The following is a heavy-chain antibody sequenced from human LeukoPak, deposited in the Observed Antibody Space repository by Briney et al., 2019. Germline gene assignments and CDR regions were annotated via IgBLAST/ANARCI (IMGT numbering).Heavy chain of an antibody. J-gene: IGHJ4*02. Sequence: TSETLSLTCAVYGGSFSGYYWSWIRQPPGKGLEWIGEINHSGSTNYNPSLKSRVTISVDTSKNQFSLKLSSVTAADTAVYYCARDQGGVGYWGQGTLVTVSS. V-gene: IGHV4-34*01. CDR3: ARDQGGVGY. D-gene: IGHD3-16*01. CDR1: GGSFSGYY. CDR2: INHSGST.